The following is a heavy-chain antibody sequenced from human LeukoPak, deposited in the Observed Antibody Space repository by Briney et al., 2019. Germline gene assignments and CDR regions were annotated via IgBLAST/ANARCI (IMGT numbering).Heavy chain of an antibody. Sequence: GGSLRLSCAASGFTFSAYAMNWVRQAPGKGLEWVSYITSSSSTIYYADSVKGRFTISRDNAKNSLYLQMNMLRHEDAAVYYCARGDGWFGELLNFDYWGQGTLVTVSS. D-gene: IGHD3-10*01. V-gene: IGHV3-48*02. CDR1: GFTFSAYA. CDR3: ARGDGWFGELLNFDY. CDR2: ITSSSSTI. J-gene: IGHJ4*02.